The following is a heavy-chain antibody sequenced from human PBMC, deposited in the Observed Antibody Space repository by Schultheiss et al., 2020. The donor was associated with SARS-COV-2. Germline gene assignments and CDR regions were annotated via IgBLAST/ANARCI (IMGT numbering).Heavy chain of an antibody. CDR3: AGQTDSGSYPC. Sequence: SETLSLTCAVYGGSFSGYYWSWIRQPPGKGLEWIGEINHSGSTNYNPSLKSRVTISVDTSKNQFSLKLSSVTAADTAVYYCAGQTDSGSYPCWGQGTLVTVPQ. CDR1: GGSFSGYY. CDR2: INHSGST. V-gene: IGHV4-34*01. D-gene: IGHD1-26*01. J-gene: IGHJ4*02.